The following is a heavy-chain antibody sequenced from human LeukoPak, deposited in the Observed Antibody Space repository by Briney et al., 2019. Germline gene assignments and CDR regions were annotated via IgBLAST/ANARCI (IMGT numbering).Heavy chain of an antibody. CDR1: GFTFSSYA. CDR2: ISGSGGST. D-gene: IGHD2-2*01. V-gene: IGHV3-23*01. J-gene: IGHJ4*02. Sequence: PGGSLRLSCAASGFTFSSYAMSWVRQTPGKGLEWVSAISGSGGSTYYADSVRGRFTISRDNAENTLYLQMNSLRVEDTAVYYCARRVVVAAAPYYFDYWGQGTLVTVSS. CDR3: ARRVVVAAAPYYFDY.